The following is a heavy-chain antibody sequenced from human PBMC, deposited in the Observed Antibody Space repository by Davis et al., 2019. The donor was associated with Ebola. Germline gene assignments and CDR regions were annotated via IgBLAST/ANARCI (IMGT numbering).Heavy chain of an antibody. V-gene: IGHV3-30-3*01. CDR3: ARATHFDY. CDR2: ISYDGSNK. Sequence: GESLKISCAASGFTFSSYAMHWVRQAPGKGLEWVAVISYDGSNKYYADSVKGRLTISRDNSKNTLYLQMNSLRAEDTAVYYCARATHFDYWGQGTLVTVSS. CDR1: GFTFSSYA. J-gene: IGHJ4*02.